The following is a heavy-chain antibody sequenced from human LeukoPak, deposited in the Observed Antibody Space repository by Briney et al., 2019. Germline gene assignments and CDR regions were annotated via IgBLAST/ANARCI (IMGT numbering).Heavy chain of an antibody. CDR2: LSAGGGST. CDR1: GFTLSSYA. V-gene: IGHV3-23*01. J-gene: IGHJ4*02. Sequence: GGSLRLSCAASGFTLSSYALSWVRQAPGKGLDWVSALSAGGGSTYYADSVKGRFTISRDNSKNTLYLQMNSLRAEDTAVYYCAKGRVSSNGWAFNDYWGQGTLVTVSS. CDR3: AKGRVSSNGWAFNDY. D-gene: IGHD3-22*01.